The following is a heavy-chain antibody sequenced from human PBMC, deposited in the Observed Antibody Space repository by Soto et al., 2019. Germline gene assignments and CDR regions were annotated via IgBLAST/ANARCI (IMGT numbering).Heavy chain of an antibody. CDR1: GGSFSGYY. D-gene: IGHD6-13*01. CDR2: INHSGST. V-gene: IGHV4-34*01. Sequence: SETLSLTCAVYGGSFSGYYWSWIRQPPGKGLEWIGEINHSGSTNYNPSLKSRVTISVDTSKNQFSLKLSSVTAADTAVYYWAMEAAASSAFDIWGQGTMVTVSS. CDR3: AMEAAASSAFDI. J-gene: IGHJ3*02.